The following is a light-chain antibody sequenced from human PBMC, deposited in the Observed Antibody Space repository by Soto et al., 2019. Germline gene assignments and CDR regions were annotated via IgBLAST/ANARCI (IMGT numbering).Light chain of an antibody. J-gene: IGKJ4*01. CDR1: QSVSSY. CDR2: DAS. CDR3: QQRTNWLT. Sequence: EIVLTQCPATLSLSPGERATFSCRASQSVSSYLAWYQQKPGQTPRLLIHDASNRATGIPARFSGSGSGTDFTLIISSLEPEGFAVYYCQQRTNWLTFGGGTKVEIK. V-gene: IGKV3-11*01.